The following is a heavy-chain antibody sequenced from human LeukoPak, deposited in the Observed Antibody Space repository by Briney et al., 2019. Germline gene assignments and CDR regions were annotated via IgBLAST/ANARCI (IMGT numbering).Heavy chain of an antibody. CDR2: IYSGGST. V-gene: IGHV3-66*01. J-gene: IGHJ4*02. D-gene: IGHD3-16*02. CDR3: ARWLGAIAWPYYFDY. CDR1: GFTFSSYS. Sequence: GGSLRLSCAASGFTFSSYSMNWVRQAPGKGLEWVSVIYSGGSTYYADSVKGRFTISRDNSKNTLYLQMNSLRAEDTAVYYCARWLGAIAWPYYFDYWGQGTLVTVSS.